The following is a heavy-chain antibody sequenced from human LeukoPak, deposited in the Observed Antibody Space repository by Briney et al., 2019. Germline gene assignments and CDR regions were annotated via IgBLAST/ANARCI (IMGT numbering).Heavy chain of an antibody. D-gene: IGHD5-18*01. CDR1: GFTFSNYA. J-gene: IGHJ4*02. Sequence: QPGGCLRLSCAASGFTFSNYALSWVRQAPGKGLEWVSEISGSGGSTYYADSVKGRFTISRDNSKNTMYLQMNSLRAQDTAVYYCAKRIHSAMALGYWGQGTLVTVSS. V-gene: IGHV3-23*01. CDR2: ISGSGGST. CDR3: AKRIHSAMALGY.